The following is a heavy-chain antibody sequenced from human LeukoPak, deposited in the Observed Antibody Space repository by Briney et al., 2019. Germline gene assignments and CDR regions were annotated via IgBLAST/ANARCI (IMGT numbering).Heavy chain of an antibody. Sequence: GGSLRLSCAASGFTFGSYAMSWVRQAPGKGLECISGFSGSGGSTHYADYVKGRFTISLVNAKKTMYLQMNSLRAEDTAVYYCAKDVSFWFDPWGQGTLVTVSA. CDR1: GFTFGSYA. CDR2: FSGSGGST. J-gene: IGHJ5*02. D-gene: IGHD5/OR15-5a*01. CDR3: AKDVSFWFDP. V-gene: IGHV3-23*01.